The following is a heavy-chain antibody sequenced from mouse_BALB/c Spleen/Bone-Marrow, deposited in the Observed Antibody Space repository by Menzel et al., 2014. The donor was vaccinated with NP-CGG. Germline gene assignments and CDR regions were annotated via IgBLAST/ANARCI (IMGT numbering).Heavy chain of an antibody. CDR1: GFSLTSYG. J-gene: IGHJ4*01. CDR2: IWSDGST. CDR3: ARHRYGAMDY. Sequence: VKVIESGPDLVAPSQSLSITCTVSGFSLTSYGVHWVRQPPGKGLEWLVVIWSDGSTTYNSALKSRLSISKDNSKSQVFLKMNSLQTDDTARYYCARHRYGAMDYWGQGTSVTVSS. V-gene: IGHV2-6-2*01. D-gene: IGHD2-14*01.